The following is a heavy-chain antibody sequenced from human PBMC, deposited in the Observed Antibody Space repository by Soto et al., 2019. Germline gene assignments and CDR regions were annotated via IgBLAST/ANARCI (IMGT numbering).Heavy chain of an antibody. CDR3: ARGTPYCTSTTCSPSYYYGMDV. D-gene: IGHD2-2*01. J-gene: IGHJ6*02. V-gene: IGHV3-7*03. CDR1: GFTFSTYA. CDR2: IRQNGGAT. Sequence: SGGSLRLSCAASGFTFSTYAMSWVRQAPGKGPEWVSNIRQNGGATYYVDSVKGRFTISRDNAKNSLYLQMNSLRAEDTAVYYCARGTPYCTSTTCSPSYYYGMDVWGQGTTVTVSS.